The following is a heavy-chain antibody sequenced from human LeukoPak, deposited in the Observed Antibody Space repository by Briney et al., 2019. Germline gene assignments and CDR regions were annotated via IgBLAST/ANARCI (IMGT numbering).Heavy chain of an antibody. V-gene: IGHV1-18*01. CDR2: INTYNGNT. CDR1: GYTFTSYG. Sequence: GASVKVSCKTSGYTFTSYGISWVRQAPGQGLEWMGWINTYNGNTNYVQKLQGRVTVTTDTSTSTAYMELRSLRSDDTAVYYCARDQTDYGGAPSVYWGQGTLVTVSS. CDR3: ARDQTDYGGAPSVY. D-gene: IGHD4-23*01. J-gene: IGHJ4*02.